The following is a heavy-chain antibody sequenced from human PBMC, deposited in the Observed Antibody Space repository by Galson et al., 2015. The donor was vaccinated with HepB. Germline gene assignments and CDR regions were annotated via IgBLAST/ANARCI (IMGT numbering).Heavy chain of an antibody. Sequence: QSGAEVKKPGESLRISCKGSGYSFTIYWIGWVRQMPGKGLEWMGIIFPGDSDSRYSPSFQGQVTISVDKSISTAYLQWSSLKASDTAMYYCATHLTTVENDGFDIWGQGTMVTVSS. J-gene: IGHJ3*02. D-gene: IGHD4-23*01. CDR2: IFPGDSDS. CDR3: ATHLTTVENDGFDI. CDR1: GYSFTIYW. V-gene: IGHV5-51*01.